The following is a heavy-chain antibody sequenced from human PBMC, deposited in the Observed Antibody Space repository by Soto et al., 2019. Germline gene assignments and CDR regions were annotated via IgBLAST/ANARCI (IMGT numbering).Heavy chain of an antibody. CDR2: VSASGLNT. CDR1: GFTFSTYA. D-gene: IGHD7-27*01. CDR3: ATGRPRRTSGYFFAY. J-gene: IGHJ4*02. V-gene: IGHV3-23*01. Sequence: EVQLLESGGKLVQPGGSLTLSCAASGFTFSTYAMAWVRQAPGKGLEWVSGVSASGLNTDYADPVKGRFYISRDNSKNTVSVHLKSLRAEDTALYYGATGRPRRTSGYFFAYWGQGTPVTVSS.